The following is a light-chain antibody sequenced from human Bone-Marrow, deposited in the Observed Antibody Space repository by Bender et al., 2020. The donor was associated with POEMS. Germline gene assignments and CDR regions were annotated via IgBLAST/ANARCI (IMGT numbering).Light chain of an antibody. CDR2: QDT. V-gene: IGLV3-21*02. J-gene: IGLJ2*01. Sequence: SYELTQPPSVSVSPGQTARITCSGDALPKIYTYWYQQKSGQAPVLVIYQDTQRPSGIPERFSGSNSGNMATLTISRVEGGDEADYYCQLWDTSSDHLVFGGGTKVTVL. CDR1: ALPKIY. CDR3: QLWDTSSDHLV.